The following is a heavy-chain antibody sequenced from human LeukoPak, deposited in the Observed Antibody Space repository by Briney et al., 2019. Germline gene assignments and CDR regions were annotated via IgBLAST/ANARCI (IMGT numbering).Heavy chain of an antibody. CDR3: ARGCGNSSCPYYFDY. J-gene: IGHJ4*02. CDR1: GFTFSTYW. V-gene: IGHV3-7*01. Sequence: GGSLRLSCTASGFTFSTYWMSWVRQAPGKGLEWVATIRQDGSEKHYVDSVKGRFTISRDNARNSLYLQMSSLRAEDTAVYYCARGCGNSSCPYYFDYWGQGTLVTVSS. D-gene: IGHD2-2*01. CDR2: IRQDGSEK.